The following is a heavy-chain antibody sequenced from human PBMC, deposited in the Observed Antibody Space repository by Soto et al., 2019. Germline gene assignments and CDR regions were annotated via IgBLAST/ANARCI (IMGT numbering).Heavy chain of an antibody. CDR2: IIPIFGTA. V-gene: IGHV1-69*13. D-gene: IGHD2-2*01. CDR1: GGTFSSYA. J-gene: IGHJ6*02. Sequence: ASVKVSCKASGGTFSSYAISWVRQAPGQGLEWMGGIIPIFGTANYAQKFQGRVTITADESTSTAYMELSSLRSEDTAVYYCARKGYCPSTSCYERYYGMDVWGQGTTVTVSS. CDR3: ARKGYCPSTSCYERYYGMDV.